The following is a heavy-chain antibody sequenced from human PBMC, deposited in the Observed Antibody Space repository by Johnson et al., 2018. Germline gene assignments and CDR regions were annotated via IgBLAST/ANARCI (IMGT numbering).Heavy chain of an antibody. D-gene: IGHD1-26*01. V-gene: IGHV3-48*01. J-gene: IGHJ3*02. CDR2: ISSSSSTI. Sequence: VQLVESGGGLVQPGGSLRLSCAASGFTFSSYSMNWVRQAPGKGLEWVSYISSSSSTIYYADSVKGRFTISRDNAKNSLYLQMNSLRAEDTAVYYCARANGYRGSLSGLFRAVDIWGQGTMVTVSS. CDR1: GFTFSSYS. CDR3: ARANGYRGSLSGLFRAVDI.